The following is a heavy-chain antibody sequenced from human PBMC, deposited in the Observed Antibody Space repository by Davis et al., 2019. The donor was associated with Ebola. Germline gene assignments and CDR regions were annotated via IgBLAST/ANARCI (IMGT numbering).Heavy chain of an antibody. CDR2: INHSGST. Sequence: PSETLSLTCAVYGGSFSGYYWSWIRQPPGKGLEWIGEINHSGSTNYNPSLKSRVTISVDRSKNQFSLKLTSVTAADTAVYYCARTDESSGFSFDYWGQGTLVTVSP. J-gene: IGHJ4*02. D-gene: IGHD3-22*01. CDR1: GGSFSGYY. V-gene: IGHV4-34*01. CDR3: ARTDESSGFSFDY.